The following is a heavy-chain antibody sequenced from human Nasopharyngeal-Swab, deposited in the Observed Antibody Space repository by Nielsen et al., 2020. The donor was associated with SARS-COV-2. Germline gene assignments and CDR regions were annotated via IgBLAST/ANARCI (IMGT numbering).Heavy chain of an antibody. D-gene: IGHD3-10*01. CDR2: ISSSSSYT. V-gene: IGHV3-11*05. CDR3: ARGSIRGIIISGFDY. J-gene: IGHJ4*02. CDR1: GFTFSDYY. Sequence: GGSLRLSRAASGFTFSDYYMSWIRQAPGKGLEWVSYISSSSSYTNYADSVKGRFTISRDNAKNSLYLQVNSLRADDTAVYYCARGSIRGIIISGFDYWGQGTLVTVSS.